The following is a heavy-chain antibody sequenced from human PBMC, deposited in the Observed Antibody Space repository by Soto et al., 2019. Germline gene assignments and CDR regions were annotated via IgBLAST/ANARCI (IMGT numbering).Heavy chain of an antibody. V-gene: IGHV4-39*01. D-gene: IGHD3-10*01. CDR3: ARHKGSDLSANGLLGAFDP. Sequence: QLQLQESGPGLVKPSETLSLTCTVSGGSISSSSYYWGWIRQPPGKGLEWIGSIYYSGSTYYNPSLKSRVTISVDTSKNQFSLKLSSVTAADTAVYYCARHKGSDLSANGLLGAFDPWGQGTLVTVSS. CDR1: GGSISSSSYY. CDR2: IYYSGST. J-gene: IGHJ5*02.